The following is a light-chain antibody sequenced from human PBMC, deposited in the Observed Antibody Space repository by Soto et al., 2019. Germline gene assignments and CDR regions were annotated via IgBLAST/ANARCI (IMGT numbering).Light chain of an antibody. J-gene: IGLJ2*01. V-gene: IGLV1-44*01. CDR3: AAWDDSLNGTYVV. Sequence: QPVLTQPPSASGTPGQRVTISCSGSSSNIGSNTVNWYQQLPGTAPKLLIYSNNQRPSGVPDRFSGSKSGTSASLAISGLQSEDEADYDCAAWDDSLNGTYVVFGGGTQLTVL. CDR2: SNN. CDR1: SSNIGSNT.